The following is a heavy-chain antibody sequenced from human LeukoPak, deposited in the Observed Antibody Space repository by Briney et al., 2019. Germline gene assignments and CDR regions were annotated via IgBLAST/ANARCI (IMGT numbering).Heavy chain of an antibody. J-gene: IGHJ4*02. CDR3: AREGPIVGATGSGDY. CDR2: INPNSGGT. CDR1: GYTFTGYY. Sequence: ASVKVSCKASGYTFTGYYMHWVRQAPGQGLEWMGRINPNSGGTNYAQKFQGRVTMTRDTSISTAYMELSRLRSDGTAVYYCAREGPIVGATGSGDYWGQGTLVTVSS. V-gene: IGHV1-2*06. D-gene: IGHD1-26*01.